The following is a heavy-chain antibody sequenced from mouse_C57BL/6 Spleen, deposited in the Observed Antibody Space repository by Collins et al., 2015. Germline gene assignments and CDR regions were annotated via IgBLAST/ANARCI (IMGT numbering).Heavy chain of an antibody. Sequence: DVQLQESGPGLVKPSQSLSLTCTVTGYSITSDYAWNWIRQFPGNKLEWMGYISYSGSTSYNPSLKSRISITRDTSKNQFFLQLNSVTTEDTATYYCAMGSYYYAMDYWGQGTSVTVSS. V-gene: IGHV3-2*02. J-gene: IGHJ4*01. D-gene: IGHD2-3*01. CDR2: ISYSGST. CDR3: AMGSYYYAMDY. CDR1: GYSITSDYA.